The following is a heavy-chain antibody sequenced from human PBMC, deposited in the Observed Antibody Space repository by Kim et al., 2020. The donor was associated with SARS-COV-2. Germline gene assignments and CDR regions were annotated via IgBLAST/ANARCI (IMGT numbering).Heavy chain of an antibody. V-gene: IGHV3-21*01. CDR1: GFTFSSYS. CDR2: ISSSSSYI. D-gene: IGHD6-6*01. Sequence: GGSLRLSCAASGFTFSSYSMNWVRQAPGKGLEWVSSISSSSSYIYYADSVKGRFTISRDNAKNSLYLQMNSLRAEDTAVYYCARDARYSSSSNGFDYWGQGTRVAVSS. J-gene: IGHJ4*02. CDR3: ARDARYSSSSNGFDY.